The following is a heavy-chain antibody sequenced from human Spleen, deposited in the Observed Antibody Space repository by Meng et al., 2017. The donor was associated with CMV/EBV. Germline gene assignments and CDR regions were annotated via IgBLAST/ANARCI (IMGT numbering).Heavy chain of an antibody. J-gene: IGHJ6*02. V-gene: IGHV6-1*01. Sequence: LRLSCAISGDSVSSNSAAWNWIRQSPSRGLEWLGRTYYRSKWYNDYAVSVKSRITINPDTSKNQFSLQLNSVTPEDTAVYYCARENIVVVPAAIPDYYYYGMDVWGQGTTVTVSS. CDR2: TYYRSKWYN. D-gene: IGHD2-2*02. CDR1: GDSVSSNSAA. CDR3: ARENIVVVPAAIPDYYYYGMDV.